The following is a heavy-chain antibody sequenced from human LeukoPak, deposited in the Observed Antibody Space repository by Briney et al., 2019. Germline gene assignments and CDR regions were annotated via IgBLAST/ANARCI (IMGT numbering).Heavy chain of an antibody. Sequence: ASVKVSCKASGYTFTGYYMHWVRQAPGQGLEWMGWINPNSGGTNYAQKFQGRVTMTRDTSISTDYMELRSLRSDDTAVYYCARLIRQLGYFDYWGQGTLVTVSS. V-gene: IGHV1-2*02. CDR3: ARLIRQLGYFDY. CDR2: INPNSGGT. D-gene: IGHD6-6*01. CDR1: GYTFTGYY. J-gene: IGHJ4*02.